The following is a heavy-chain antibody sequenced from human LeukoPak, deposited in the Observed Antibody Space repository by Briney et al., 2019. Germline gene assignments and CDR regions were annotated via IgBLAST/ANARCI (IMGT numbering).Heavy chain of an antibody. CDR3: AKAIYYYDSSGCFDY. Sequence: GGSLRLSCAASGFTFNDYGMHWVRQAPGKGLEWVSAISGSGGGTYCADSVKGRFTISRDNSKNTLYLQMNSLRAEDTAVYYCAKAIYYYDSSGCFDYWGQGTLVTVSS. J-gene: IGHJ4*02. CDR1: GFTFNDYG. V-gene: IGHV3-23*01. CDR2: ISGSGGGT. D-gene: IGHD3-22*01.